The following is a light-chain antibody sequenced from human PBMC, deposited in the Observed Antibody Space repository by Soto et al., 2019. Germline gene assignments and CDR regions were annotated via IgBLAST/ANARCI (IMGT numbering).Light chain of an antibody. CDR1: QSVRSSY. CDR3: QQYSSSPPT. J-gene: IGKJ1*01. V-gene: IGKV3-20*01. CDR2: GAS. Sequence: EIVLTQSPGTLSLSPGEGATLSCRASQSVRSSYLAWYQRKPGQTPRLLIYGASSRATGIPDRFSGSGSGTDFTLTISRLEPEDFAVYYCQQYSSSPPTFGQGTKVEIK.